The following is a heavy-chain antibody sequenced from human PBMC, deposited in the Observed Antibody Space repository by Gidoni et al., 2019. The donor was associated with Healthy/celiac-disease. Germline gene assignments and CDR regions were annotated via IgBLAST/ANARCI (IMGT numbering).Heavy chain of an antibody. V-gene: IGHV3-49*03. Sequence: EVQLVESGGGLVQPGRSMRLSCTASGFTFGDYAISWFRQAPGKGREWVGFIRSKAYGGTTEYAASVKGRFTISRDDSKSIAYLQMNSLKTEDTAVYYCTRGRASRYFVTSVDYWGQGTLVTVSS. CDR1: GFTFGDYA. CDR2: IRSKAYGGTT. J-gene: IGHJ4*02. CDR3: TRGRASRYFVTSVDY. D-gene: IGHD1-1*01.